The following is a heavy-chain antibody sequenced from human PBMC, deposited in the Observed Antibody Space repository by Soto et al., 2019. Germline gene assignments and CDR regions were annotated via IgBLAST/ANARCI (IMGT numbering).Heavy chain of an antibody. Sequence: LSLTCSVSGVSVISYYWTWIRHSPGKGLEWIGYVYHTGNTYSNPSLKSRVTISLDTSKNQVSLRLRSVTAADTTVYYCAREQYNWKLWGQGTLVTVSS. CDR2: VYHTGNT. D-gene: IGHD1-20*01. CDR1: GVSVISYY. V-gene: IGHV4-59*02. J-gene: IGHJ4*02. CDR3: AREQYNWKL.